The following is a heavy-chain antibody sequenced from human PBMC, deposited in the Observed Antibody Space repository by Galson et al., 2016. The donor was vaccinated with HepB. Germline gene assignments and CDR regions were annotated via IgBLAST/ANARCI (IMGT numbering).Heavy chain of an antibody. CDR1: GFTFRDSW. D-gene: IGHD3-10*01. CDR3: STRCTSMRCHGSVY. V-gene: IGHV3-15*01. CDR2: IKSKSDGGTA. Sequence: SLRLSCAASGFTFRDSWMTWVRQAPGKGLECVGRIKSKSDGGTADYAAPVKGRFTISRDDSKQTLYLQMNSLETEDTAIYFCSTRCTSMRCHGSVYWGQGTLVTVSS. J-gene: IGHJ4*02.